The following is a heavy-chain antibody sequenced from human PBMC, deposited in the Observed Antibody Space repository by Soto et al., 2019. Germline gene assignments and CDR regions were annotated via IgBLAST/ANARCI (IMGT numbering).Heavy chain of an antibody. CDR3: TRHAIIPKLLYGMDV. D-gene: IGHD2-15*01. CDR1: GGSVSGYY. CDR2: IFYAGTT. J-gene: IGHJ6*02. V-gene: IGHV4-59*02. Sequence: RTCTVSGGSVSGYYWSWIRQPPGKGLEWLGYIFYAGTTLYNPSVQSRVSITVDTSKNQFSLKLSSVTAADTAVYYCTRHAIIPKLLYGMDVWGQGTTVTVSS.